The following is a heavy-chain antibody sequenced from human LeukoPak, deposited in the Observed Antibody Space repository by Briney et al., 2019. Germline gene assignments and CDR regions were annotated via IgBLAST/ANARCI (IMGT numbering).Heavy chain of an antibody. Sequence: AGGSLRLSCAASGFTFTTYGINWVRQAPGKGLEWVAVVWNDGTRQYYADSVKGRFTISRDNSKNTVYLQMNSLRADDTAVYFCAKDSGGGFRYFDHWGQGTLVTVSS. J-gene: IGHJ4*02. CDR1: GFTFTTYG. CDR2: VWNDGTRQ. V-gene: IGHV3-33*06. CDR3: AKDSGGGFRYFDH. D-gene: IGHD3-16*02.